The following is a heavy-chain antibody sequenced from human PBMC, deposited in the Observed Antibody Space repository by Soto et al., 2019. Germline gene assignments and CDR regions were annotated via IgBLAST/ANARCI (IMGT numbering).Heavy chain of an antibody. J-gene: IGHJ5*02. V-gene: IGHV4-34*01. Sequence: QVQLQQWGAGLLKPSETLSLTCAVYGGSFSGYYWSWIRQPPGKGLEWIGEINHSGSTNYNPSLKSLVTISVDTSKNQFSLKLSSVTAADTAVYYCAREGIYCSGGSCYSPWGQGTLVTVSS. CDR3: AREGIYCSGGSCYSP. CDR2: INHSGST. D-gene: IGHD2-15*01. CDR1: GGSFSGYY.